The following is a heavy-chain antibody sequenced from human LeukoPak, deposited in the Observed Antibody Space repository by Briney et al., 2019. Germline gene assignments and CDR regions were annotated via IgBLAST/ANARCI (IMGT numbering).Heavy chain of an antibody. D-gene: IGHD3-3*01. V-gene: IGHV3-21*01. CDR3: ARDVGGRGSDY. CDR1: GFTFSSYG. CDR2: ISSSSSYI. J-gene: IGHJ4*02. Sequence: NPGGSLRLSCAASGFTFSSYGMHWVRQAPGKGLEWVSSISSSSSYIYYADSVKGRFTISRDNAKNSLYLQMNSLRAEDTAVYYCARDVGGRGSDYWGQGTLVTVSS.